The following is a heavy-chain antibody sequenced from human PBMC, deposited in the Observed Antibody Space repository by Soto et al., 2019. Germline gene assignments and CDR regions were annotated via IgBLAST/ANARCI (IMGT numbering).Heavy chain of an antibody. Sequence: EVQLLESGGGLVQPGGSLRLSCAASGFTFSSYAMNWVRQAPGKGLEWVSTISGSGGDIYSADSVKGRFTISRDNSKYPLSLQMDSLRAEDTAVYYCAKGGRSSSGLDFDYWGQGTLVTVSS. D-gene: IGHD6-6*01. V-gene: IGHV3-23*01. CDR2: ISGSGGDI. CDR3: AKGGRSSSGLDFDY. J-gene: IGHJ4*02. CDR1: GFTFSSYA.